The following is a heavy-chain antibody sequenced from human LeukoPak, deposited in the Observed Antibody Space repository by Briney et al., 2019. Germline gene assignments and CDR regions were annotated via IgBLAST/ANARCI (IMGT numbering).Heavy chain of an antibody. D-gene: IGHD3-22*01. CDR3: ARLHDSSGYPADY. CDR2: INHSGST. J-gene: IGHJ4*02. V-gene: IGHV4-34*01. Sequence: SETLSLTCAVYGGSFSGYYWSWIRQPPGKGLEWIGEINHSGSTNYNPSLKSRVTISVNTSKNQFSLKLSSVTAADTAVYYCARLHDSSGYPADYWGQGTLVTVSS. CDR1: GGSFSGYY.